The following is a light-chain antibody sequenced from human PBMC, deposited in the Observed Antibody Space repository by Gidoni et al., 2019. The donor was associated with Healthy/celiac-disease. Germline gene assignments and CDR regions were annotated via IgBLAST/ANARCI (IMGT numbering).Light chain of an antibody. CDR1: QSISSW. J-gene: IGKJ2*01. CDR2: KAS. V-gene: IGKV1-5*03. CDR3: QQYNSYPYT. Sequence: DIQLTQSPSTLSASVGDRVTITCRASQSISSWLAWYQQKPGKAPKLLIHKASSLESGVPSRFSGSGSGTEFTLTISSLQPDDCATYYCQQYNSYPYTFGQGTKLEIK.